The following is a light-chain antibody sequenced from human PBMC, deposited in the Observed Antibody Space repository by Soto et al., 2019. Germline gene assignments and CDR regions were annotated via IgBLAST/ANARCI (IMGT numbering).Light chain of an antibody. CDR1: QSVGSY. Sequence: EIVLTQSPATRSLSSGERATFSCRASQSVGSYLAWYQQKPGQPPRLLIYDASNRATGIPARFSGSGSGTDFTLTISSLEPEDVAVYYCQQRSIWPRNTVGLGTKLEIK. CDR3: QQRSIWPRNT. CDR2: DAS. V-gene: IGKV3-11*01. J-gene: IGKJ2*01.